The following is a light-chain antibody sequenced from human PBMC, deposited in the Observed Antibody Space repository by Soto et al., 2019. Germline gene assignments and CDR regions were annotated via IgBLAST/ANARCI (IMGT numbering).Light chain of an antibody. J-gene: IGKJ5*01. CDR3: QQYNSWPWT. CDR1: QSVQSL. CDR2: DAS. V-gene: IGKV3D-15*01. Sequence: EVVLTQSPATLSLSPGERATLSCRASQSVQSLLAWYHQKPGQAPRLLIYDASNRATGIPGRFSGSGSGTEFTLTISSLQSEDFAVYYCQQYNSWPWTFGQGTRLEIK.